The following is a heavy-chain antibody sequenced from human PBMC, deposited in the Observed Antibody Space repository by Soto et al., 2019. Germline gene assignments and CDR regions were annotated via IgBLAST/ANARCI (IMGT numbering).Heavy chain of an antibody. J-gene: IGHJ4*02. Sequence: SETLSLTCAVSGGSISSGGYSWSWIRQPPGKGLEWIGYIHDTGSTNYNPSLKSRVTISLDTSKNQFSLKLSSVTAADTAVYYCARGNWNEAVFDYWGQGTLVTVS. V-gene: IGHV4-61*08. CDR2: IHDTGST. CDR3: ARGNWNEAVFDY. D-gene: IGHD1-1*01. CDR1: GGSISSGGYS.